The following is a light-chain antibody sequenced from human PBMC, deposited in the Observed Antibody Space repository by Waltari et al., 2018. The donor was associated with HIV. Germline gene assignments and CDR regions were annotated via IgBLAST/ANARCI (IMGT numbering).Light chain of an antibody. CDR3: QQYFSPPYT. V-gene: IGKV4-1*01. CDR1: QSLLYSSNKKNY. CDR2: WAS. Sequence: DTVMTQSPDSLAVSLGERASINCKSSQSLLYSSNKKNYLAWDQQKPGQVPKLLIYWASTRESGVPDRFSGSGSGTDFTLTISNLQAEDVAVYFCQQYFSPPYTFGQGTKLEIK. J-gene: IGKJ2*01.